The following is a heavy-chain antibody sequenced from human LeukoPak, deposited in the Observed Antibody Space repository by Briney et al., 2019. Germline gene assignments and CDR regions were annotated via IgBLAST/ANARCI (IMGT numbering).Heavy chain of an antibody. CDR1: GFTFRNYW. CDR2: IKGDGSKK. CDR3: VRDGDDLDV. V-gene: IGHV3-7*01. Sequence: GGSLRLSCAASGFTFRNYWMSWVRQAPGKGPEWVADIKGDGSKKYYVDSMKGRSTNSRDNVENSLFLQMNSLRVEDTAVYYCVRDGDDLDVWGQGTMVTVSS. J-gene: IGHJ3*01.